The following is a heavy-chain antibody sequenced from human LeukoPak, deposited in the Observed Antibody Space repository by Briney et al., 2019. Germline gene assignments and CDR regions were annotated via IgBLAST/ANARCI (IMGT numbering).Heavy chain of an antibody. CDR3: ARDRSIYGSGVFDP. CDR2: IFQSGTT. V-gene: IGHV4-38-2*02. Sequence: SETLSLTCTVSGYSISSGYYWGWIRQPPGKGLEWIGSIFQSGTTFYNPSLKSRVTISVDTSKNQFSLKLSSVTAADTAVYYCARDRSIYGSGVFDPWGQGTLVTVSS. CDR1: GYSISSGYY. D-gene: IGHD3-3*01. J-gene: IGHJ5*02.